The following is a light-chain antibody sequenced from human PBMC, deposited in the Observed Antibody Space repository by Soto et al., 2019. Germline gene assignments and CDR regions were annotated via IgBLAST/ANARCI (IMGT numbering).Light chain of an antibody. CDR2: LGS. CDR1: QSLLHSNGYNY. CDR3: MQALQTRNT. J-gene: IGKJ2*01. V-gene: IGKV2-28*01. Sequence: DIVMTQSPLSLPVTPGEPASISCRSSQSLLHSNGYNYLDWYLQKPGQSPQLLIYLGSNRASGVPDRFSGSESGTDFTLKISRVEAEDVGVYYCMQALQTRNTFGQGTKLEIK.